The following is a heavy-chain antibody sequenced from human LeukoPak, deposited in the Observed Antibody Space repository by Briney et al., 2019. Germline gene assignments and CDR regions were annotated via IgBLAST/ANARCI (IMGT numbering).Heavy chain of an antibody. CDR2: INHSGST. D-gene: IGHD2-2*01. J-gene: IGHJ4*02. CDR1: GGSFSGYY. CDR3: ARGPRGYCSSTSCPKAGYDH. V-gene: IGHV4-34*01. Sequence: SETLSLTCAVYGGSFSGYYWSWIRQPPGKGLEWIGEINHSGSTNYNPSLKSRVTISVDTSKNQFSLKLSSVTAADTAVYYCARGPRGYCSSTSCPKAGYDHWGQGTLVTVSS.